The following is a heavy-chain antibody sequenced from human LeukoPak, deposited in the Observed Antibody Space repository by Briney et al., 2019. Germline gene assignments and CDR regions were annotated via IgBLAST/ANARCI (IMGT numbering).Heavy chain of an antibody. CDR2: ISASGGST. Sequence: GGSLRLSCAASGFTFSNFAMSWVRQAPGKGLEWVSTISASGGSTYYADSVKGRFTISRDNSKNTLYLQMSGLRAEDTAVYYCAKGAATVTSRCDYWGQGTLVTVSS. CDR3: AKGAATVTSRCDY. V-gene: IGHV3-23*01. D-gene: IGHD4-17*01. J-gene: IGHJ4*02. CDR1: GFTFSNFA.